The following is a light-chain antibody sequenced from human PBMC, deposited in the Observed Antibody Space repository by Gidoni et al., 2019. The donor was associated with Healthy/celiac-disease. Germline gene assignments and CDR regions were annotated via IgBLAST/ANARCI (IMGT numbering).Light chain of an antibody. Sequence: DIQMTQSPSTLSASVGDRVTITCRASQSISSWLAWYQQKPGKAPKLLIDDASSLESGVPSRFSGSGSGKEFTLNISSLQPDDFATYYCQQYNSYPWTFGQGTKVEIK. J-gene: IGKJ1*01. CDR1: QSISSW. CDR2: DAS. CDR3: QQYNSYPWT. V-gene: IGKV1-5*01.